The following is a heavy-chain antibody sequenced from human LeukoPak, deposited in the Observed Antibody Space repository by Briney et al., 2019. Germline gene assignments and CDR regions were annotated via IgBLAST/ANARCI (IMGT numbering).Heavy chain of an antibody. CDR2: ISSSGSTI. Sequence: SGGSLRLSCAASGFTFSSYELNWVRQAPGKGLEWVSYISSSGSTIYYADSVKGRFTISRDNAKNSLYLQMNSLRAEDTAVYYCAGGHSSNWYYFDYWGQGTLVTVSS. CDR3: AGGHSSNWYYFDY. CDR1: GFTFSSYE. V-gene: IGHV3-48*03. J-gene: IGHJ4*02. D-gene: IGHD6-13*01.